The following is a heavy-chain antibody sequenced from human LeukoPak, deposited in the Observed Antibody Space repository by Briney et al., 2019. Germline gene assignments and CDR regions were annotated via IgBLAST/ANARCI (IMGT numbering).Heavy chain of an antibody. Sequence: GGSLRLSCAASGFTFSSYAMSWVRQAPGKGLEWVSAISGSGGSIYYADSVKGRFTISRDNFKNTLYLQMNSLRAEDPAVYYCARHVPNYYGSGSYPNYFDYWGQGTLVTVSS. CDR3: ARHVPNYYGSGSYPNYFDY. J-gene: IGHJ4*02. D-gene: IGHD3-10*01. V-gene: IGHV3-23*01. CDR1: GFTFSSYA. CDR2: ISGSGGSI.